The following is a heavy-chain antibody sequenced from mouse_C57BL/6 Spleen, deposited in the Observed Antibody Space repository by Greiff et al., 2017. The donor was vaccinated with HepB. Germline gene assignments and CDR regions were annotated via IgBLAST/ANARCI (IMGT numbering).Heavy chain of an antibody. D-gene: IGHD2-3*01. Sequence: VQLQESGGGLVKPGGSLKLSCAASGFTFSDYGMHWVRQAPEKGLEWVAYISSGSSTIYYADTVKGRFTITRDNAKNTPFLQMTSLRSEDTAMYYCARQGYYDGPYWYFDVWGTGTTVTVSS. CDR1: GFTFSDYG. CDR2: ISSGSSTI. V-gene: IGHV5-17*01. CDR3: ARQGYYDGPYWYFDV. J-gene: IGHJ1*03.